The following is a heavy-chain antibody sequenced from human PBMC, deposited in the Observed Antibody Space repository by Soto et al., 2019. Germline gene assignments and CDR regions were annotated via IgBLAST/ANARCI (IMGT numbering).Heavy chain of an antibody. J-gene: IGHJ4*02. Sequence: GGFMRHSCGAGGESSSRYAMSWVRKNQGKGLEWGSAISGSGRTTSYADSVKGRFTISRDNSKNTLYLQMNSLRAEDTAVYYCAKEGQDITMIVVVSPEYYFDYWGQGTLVTVSS. CDR3: AKEGQDITMIVVVSPEYYFDY. V-gene: IGHV3-23*01. CDR1: GESSSRYA. CDR2: ISGSGRTT. D-gene: IGHD3-22*01.